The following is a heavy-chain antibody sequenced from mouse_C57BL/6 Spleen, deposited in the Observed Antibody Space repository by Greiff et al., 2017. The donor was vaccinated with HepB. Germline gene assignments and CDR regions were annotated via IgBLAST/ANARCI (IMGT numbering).Heavy chain of an antibody. CDR3: ARRKRGYFDV. CDR2: IDPSDSYT. V-gene: IGHV1-50*01. CDR1: GYTFTSYW. J-gene: IGHJ1*03. Sequence: QVQLQQPGAELVKPGASVKLSCKASGYTFTSYWMQWVKQRPGQGLEWIGEIDPSDSYTNYNQKFKGKATLTVDTSSSTAYMQLSSLTSEDSAVYYCARRKRGYFDVWGTGTTVTVSS.